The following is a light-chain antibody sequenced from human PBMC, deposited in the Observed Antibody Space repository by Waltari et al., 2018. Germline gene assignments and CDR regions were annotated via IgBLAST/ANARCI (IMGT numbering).Light chain of an antibody. V-gene: IGLV1-40*01. CDR1: SSNIGAGHA. J-gene: IGLJ3*02. CDR3: QSFDSNVRGGVV. Sequence: QSILTPPPSVSGAPGQRVTLSCTGSSSNIGAGHAVPWYQAFPGTAPKLLIYGNNNRPSGVPDRFSGSKSGSSASLAINGLQAEDEADYYCQSFDSNVRGGVVFGGGTKVTVL. CDR2: GNN.